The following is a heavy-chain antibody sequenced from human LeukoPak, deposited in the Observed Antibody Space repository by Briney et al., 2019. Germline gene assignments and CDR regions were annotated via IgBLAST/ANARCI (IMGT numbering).Heavy chain of an antibody. V-gene: IGHV3-43*02. CDR2: ISGDGGST. Sequence: GGSLRLSCAASGFTFDDYAMHWVRQAPGKGLEWVSLISGDGGSTYYADSVKGRFTISRDNSKNSLYLQMNSLRTEDTALYYCAKANIAAAYNYYYYYYGMDVWGQGTTVTVSS. D-gene: IGHD6-13*01. J-gene: IGHJ6*02. CDR1: GFTFDDYA. CDR3: AKANIAAAYNYYYYYYGMDV.